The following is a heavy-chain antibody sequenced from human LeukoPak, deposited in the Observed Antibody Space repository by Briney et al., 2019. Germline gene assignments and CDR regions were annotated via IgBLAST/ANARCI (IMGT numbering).Heavy chain of an antibody. Sequence: PGGSLRLSCAASGFSFNSYSTSWVRQAPGKGLEWVSYISGSSTTIYYADSVEGRFTISRDNARNSLYLQMNSLRDEDTAIYYCARASGSGSYPFDIWGQGTMVTVSS. V-gene: IGHV3-48*02. CDR3: ARASGSGSYPFDI. J-gene: IGHJ3*02. D-gene: IGHD3-10*01. CDR2: ISGSSTTI. CDR1: GFSFNSYS.